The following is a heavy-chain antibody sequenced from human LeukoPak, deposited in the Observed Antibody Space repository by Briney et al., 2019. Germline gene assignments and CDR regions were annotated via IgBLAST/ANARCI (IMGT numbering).Heavy chain of an antibody. CDR2: ISYDGSNK. V-gene: IGHV3-30*18. CDR1: GFTFNSYG. Sequence: GGSLRLSCAASGFTFNSYGMHWVRQAPGKGLEWVAVISYDGSNKYYADSVKGRFTISRDNSKNTLYLQMNSLRAEDTAVYYCAKDGGSEYQLLVDYWGQGTLVTVSS. J-gene: IGHJ4*02. D-gene: IGHD2-2*01. CDR3: AKDGGSEYQLLVDY.